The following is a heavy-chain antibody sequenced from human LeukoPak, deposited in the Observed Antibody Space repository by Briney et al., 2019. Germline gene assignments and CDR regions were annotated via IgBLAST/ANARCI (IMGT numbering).Heavy chain of an antibody. D-gene: IGHD2-2*01. CDR1: GGSISSGSYY. CDR3: ARGVLRRNWFDP. V-gene: IGHV4-61*02. J-gene: IGHJ5*02. Sequence: SETLSLTCTVSGGSISSGSYYWSWIRQPAGKGLEWIGRIYTSGSTNYNPSLKSRVTISVDTSKNQFSLKLSSVTAADTAVYYCARGVLRRNWFDPWGQGTLVTVSS. CDR2: IYTSGST.